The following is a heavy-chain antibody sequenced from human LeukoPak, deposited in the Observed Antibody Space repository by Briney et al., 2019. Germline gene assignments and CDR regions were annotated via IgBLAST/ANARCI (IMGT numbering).Heavy chain of an antibody. CDR3: ARGRWLMDYYYYGMDV. CDR1: GGSISSYY. V-gene: IGHV4-59*01. J-gene: IGHJ6*02. D-gene: IGHD3-10*01. CDR2: IYYSGST. Sequence: SETLSLTCTVSGGSISSYYWSWIRQPPGKGLEWIGYIYYSGSTNYNPSLKSRVTISVDTSKNQFSLKLSSVTAADTAVYYCARGRWLMDYYYYGMDVWGQGTTVTVSS.